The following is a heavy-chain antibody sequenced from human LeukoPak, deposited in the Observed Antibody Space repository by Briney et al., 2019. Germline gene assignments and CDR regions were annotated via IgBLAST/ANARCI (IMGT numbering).Heavy chain of an antibody. CDR1: GGTFSSYA. D-gene: IGHD2-15*01. Sequence: ASVKVSCKASGGTFSSYAISWVRQAPGQGLEWMGGIIPIFGTANYAQKFQGGVTITTDESTSTAYMELSRLRSDDTAVYYCARGIEADYWGQGTLVTVSS. CDR3: ARGIEADY. V-gene: IGHV1-69*05. CDR2: IIPIFGTA. J-gene: IGHJ4*02.